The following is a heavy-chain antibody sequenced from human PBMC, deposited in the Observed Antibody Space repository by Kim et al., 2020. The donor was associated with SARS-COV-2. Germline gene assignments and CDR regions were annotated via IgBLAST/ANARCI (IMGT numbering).Heavy chain of an antibody. D-gene: IGHD3-10*01. CDR1: GFTFSNAW. Sequence: GGSLRLSCAASGFTFSNAWMSWVRQAPGKGLEWVGRIKSKTDGGTTDYAAPVKGRFTISRDDSKNTLYLQMNSLKTEDTAVYYCTTDLGWFGDVTEDNWFDPWGQGTLVTVSS. CDR3: TTDLGWFGDVTEDNWFDP. CDR2: IKSKTDGGTT. V-gene: IGHV3-15*01. J-gene: IGHJ5*02.